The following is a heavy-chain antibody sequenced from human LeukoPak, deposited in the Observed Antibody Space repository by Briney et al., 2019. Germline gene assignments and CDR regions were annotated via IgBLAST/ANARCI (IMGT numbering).Heavy chain of an antibody. Sequence: GGSLRLSCAASGFTFSSYSMNWVRQAPGKGLEWVSYISSSSSTIYYADSVKGRFTISRDNAKNSLYLQMNSLRAEDTAVYYCARDPLCFGELPTLADYWGQGTLVTVSS. J-gene: IGHJ4*02. CDR3: ARDPLCFGELPTLADY. V-gene: IGHV3-48*01. CDR1: GFTFSSYS. D-gene: IGHD3-10*01. CDR2: ISSSSSTI.